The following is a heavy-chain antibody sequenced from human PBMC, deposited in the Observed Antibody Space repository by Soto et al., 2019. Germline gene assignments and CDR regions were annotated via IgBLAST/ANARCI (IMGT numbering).Heavy chain of an antibody. D-gene: IGHD2-15*01. J-gene: IGHJ5*02. Sequence: SETLSLTCAVSGGSISSGGYSWSWIRHPPGKGLEWIGYIYYSGSTNYNPSLKSRVTISVDTSKNQFSLKLSSVTAADTAVYYCARDVGYCSGGSCAPVYWFDPWGQGTLVTVSS. CDR2: IYYSGST. CDR1: GGSISSGGYS. CDR3: ARDVGYCSGGSCAPVYWFDP. V-gene: IGHV4-61*08.